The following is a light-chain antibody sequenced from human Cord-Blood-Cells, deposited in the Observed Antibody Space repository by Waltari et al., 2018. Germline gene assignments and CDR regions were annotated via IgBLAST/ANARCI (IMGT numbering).Light chain of an antibody. CDR2: GAS. Sequence: EIVLTQSPGTLSLSPGERAPLSCRASQSVSSSYLAWYQQKPGQAPRLRIYGASSRATGIPDSFSGSGSGTDFTLTISRLEPEDFAVYYCQQYGSSSWTFGQGTKVEIK. V-gene: IGKV3-20*01. CDR3: QQYGSSSWT. J-gene: IGKJ1*01. CDR1: QSVSSSY.